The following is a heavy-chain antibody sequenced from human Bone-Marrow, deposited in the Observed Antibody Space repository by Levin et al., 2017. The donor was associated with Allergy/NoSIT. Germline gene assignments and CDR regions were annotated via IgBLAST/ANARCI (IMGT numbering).Heavy chain of an antibody. V-gene: IGHV3-30*04. CDR3: ARGHGGKFWSDYNAGTENECVQY. CDR2: ISNDGSNK. CDR1: GFTFSTYA. D-gene: IGHD3-3*01. Sequence: GESLKISCAASGFTFSTYAMHRVRQAPDKGLDWVAFISNDGSNKNYADSVKGRFTISRDNSNNTMYLQMNSLRAEDTAVYFCARGHGGKFWSDYNAGTENECVQYWGQGTLVTVSS. J-gene: IGHJ1*01.